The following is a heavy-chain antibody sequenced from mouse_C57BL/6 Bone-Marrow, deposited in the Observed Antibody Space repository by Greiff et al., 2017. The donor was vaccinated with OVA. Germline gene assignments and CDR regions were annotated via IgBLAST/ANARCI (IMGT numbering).Heavy chain of an antibody. CDR3: ASPVRDY. CDR2: ILPGSGST. Sequence: LVESGAELMKPGASVKLSCKATGYTFTGYWIEWVKQRPGHGLEWIGEILPGSGSTNYTEKFKGKATFTADTSSNTAYMQLSSLTTEDSAIYYCASPVRDYWGQGTTLTVSS. CDR1: GYTFTGYW. D-gene: IGHD1-1*01. V-gene: IGHV1-9*01. J-gene: IGHJ2*01.